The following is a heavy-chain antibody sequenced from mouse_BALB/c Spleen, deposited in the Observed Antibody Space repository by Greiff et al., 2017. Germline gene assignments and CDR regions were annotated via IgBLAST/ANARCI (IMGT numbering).Heavy chain of an antibody. V-gene: IGHV1-7*01. J-gene: IGHJ4*01. CDR1: GYTFTSYW. CDR3: AMGGNYVGAMDY. CDR2: INPSTGYT. D-gene: IGHD2-1*01. Sequence: VKLQQSGAELAKPGASVKMSCKASGYTFTSYWMHWVKQRPGQGLEWIGYINPSTGYTEYNQKFKDKATLTADKSSSTAYMQLSSLTSEDSAVYYCAMGGNYVGAMDYWGQGTSVTVSS.